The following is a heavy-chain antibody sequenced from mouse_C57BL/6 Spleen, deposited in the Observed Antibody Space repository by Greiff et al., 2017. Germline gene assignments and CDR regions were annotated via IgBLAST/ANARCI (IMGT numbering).Heavy chain of an antibody. J-gene: IGHJ2*01. CDR2: ISSGGSYT. Sequence: EVKVVESGGDLVKPGGSLKLSCAASGFTFSSYGMSWVRQTPDKRLEWVATISSGGSYTYYPDSVKGRFTISRDNAKNTLYLQMSSLKSEDTAMYYCARGGGNYDYFDYWGQGTTLTVSS. V-gene: IGHV5-6*01. CDR1: GFTFSSYG. CDR3: ARGGGNYDYFDY. D-gene: IGHD2-1*01.